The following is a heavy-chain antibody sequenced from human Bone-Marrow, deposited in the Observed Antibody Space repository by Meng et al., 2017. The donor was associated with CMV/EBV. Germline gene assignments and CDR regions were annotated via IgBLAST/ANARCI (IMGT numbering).Heavy chain of an antibody. J-gene: IGHJ6*02. V-gene: IGHV2-70D*14. Sequence: SGPTLVKPTQTLTLTCTFSGFSLSTSGMRVSWIRQPPGKALEWLARIDWDDDKFYSTSLKTRLTISKDTSKNQVVLTMTNMDPVDTATYYCARDPTPYSSSSPYYYGMDVWGQGTTVTVSS. D-gene: IGHD6-6*01. CDR2: IDWDDDK. CDR1: GFSLSTSGMR. CDR3: ARDPTPYSSSSPYYYGMDV.